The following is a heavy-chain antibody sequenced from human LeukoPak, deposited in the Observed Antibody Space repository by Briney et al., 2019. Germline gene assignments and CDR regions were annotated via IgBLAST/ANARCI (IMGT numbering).Heavy chain of an antibody. CDR3: ARDQVDTAMVIYRVIWYARPSDAFDI. Sequence: GGSLRLSCAASGFTFSSYWMHWVRQAPGKGLVWVSRINSDGSSTSYADSVKGRFTISRDNAKNTLYLQMNSLRAEDTAVYYCARDQVDTAMVIYRVIWYARPSDAFDIWGQGTMVTVSS. CDR1: GFTFSSYW. V-gene: IGHV3-74*01. CDR2: INSDGSST. J-gene: IGHJ3*02. D-gene: IGHD5-18*01.